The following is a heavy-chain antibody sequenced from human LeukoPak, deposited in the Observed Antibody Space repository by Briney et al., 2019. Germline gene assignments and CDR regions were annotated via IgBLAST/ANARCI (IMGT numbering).Heavy chain of an antibody. D-gene: IGHD6-13*01. V-gene: IGHV3-7*01. CDR1: GFTLSSYW. Sequence: AGGSLRLSCAASGFTLSSYWMSWVRQAPGKGLEWVANIKRDGSEKYYVDSVKGRFTISRDNAKNSLYLQMNSLRAEDTAVYYCARDSSSWHSRDYWGQGTLVTVSS. CDR3: ARDSSSWHSRDY. CDR2: IKRDGSEK. J-gene: IGHJ4*02.